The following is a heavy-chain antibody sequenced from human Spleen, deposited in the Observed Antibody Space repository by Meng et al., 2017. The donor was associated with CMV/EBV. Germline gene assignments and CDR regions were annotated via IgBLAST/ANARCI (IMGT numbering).Heavy chain of an antibody. Sequence: TVRSGSYYWSVIRKTPGKGLEWIGYIFSTGNTDSNPSLKSRVTMSLDTSKNRFSLRLSSVTAADTAVYYCARAEYDFWSGYLNWFDTWGQGTLVTVSS. CDR1: TVRSGSYY. D-gene: IGHD3-3*01. CDR3: ARAEYDFWSGYLNWFDT. V-gene: IGHV4-61*01. J-gene: IGHJ5*02. CDR2: IFSTGNT.